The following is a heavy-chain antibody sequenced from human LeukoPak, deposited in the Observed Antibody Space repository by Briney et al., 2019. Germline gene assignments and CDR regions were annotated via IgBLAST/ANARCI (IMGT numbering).Heavy chain of an antibody. CDR3: ARAEIMITFGGVIAEYYFDY. CDR1: GGTFSSYA. CDR2: IIPIFGTA. J-gene: IGHJ4*02. Sequence: ASVKVSCKASGGTFSSYAISWVRQAPGQGLEWMGGIIPIFGTANYAQKFQGRVTITADESTSIAYMELSSLRSEDTAVYYCARAEIMITFGGVIAEYYFDYWGQGTLVTVSS. V-gene: IGHV1-69*13. D-gene: IGHD3-16*02.